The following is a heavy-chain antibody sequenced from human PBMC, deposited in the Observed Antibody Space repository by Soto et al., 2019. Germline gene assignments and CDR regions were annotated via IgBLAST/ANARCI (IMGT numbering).Heavy chain of an antibody. J-gene: IGHJ4*02. CDR1: GYTSTGYY. Sequence: GASVKVSCKASGYTSTGYYMHCVRQAPGQGLEWMGWINPNSGGTNYAQKFQGRVTMTRDTSISTAYMELSRLRSDDTAVYYCARSPLLDNGDYDYWGQGTLVTVSS. V-gene: IGHV1-2*02. D-gene: IGHD4-17*01. CDR2: INPNSGGT. CDR3: ARSPLLDNGDYDY.